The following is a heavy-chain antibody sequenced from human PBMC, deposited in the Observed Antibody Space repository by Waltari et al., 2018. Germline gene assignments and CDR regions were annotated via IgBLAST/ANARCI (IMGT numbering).Heavy chain of an antibody. V-gene: IGHV4-61*09. CDR3: ASSGGYYFDY. CDR2: IYTSGST. D-gene: IGHD3-16*01. J-gene: IGHJ4*02. CDR1: GGSISSGSSY. Sequence: QVQLQESGPGLVKPSQPLSLTCTVSGGSISSGSSYWSWIRQPAGKGLEWIGYIYTSGSTNYNPSLKSRVTISVDTSKNQFSLKLSSVTAADTAVYYCASSGGYYFDYWGQGTLVTVSS.